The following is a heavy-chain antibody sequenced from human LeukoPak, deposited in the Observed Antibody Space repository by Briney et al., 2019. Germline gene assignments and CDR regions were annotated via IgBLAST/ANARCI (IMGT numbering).Heavy chain of an antibody. V-gene: IGHV3-49*04. CDR2: IRSKAYGGTT. CDR1: GFTFSNYA. Sequence: PGGSLRLSCAASGFTFSNYAMTWVRQAPGKGLEWVGFIRSKAYGGTTEYAASVKGRFTISRDDSKSIAYLQMNSLKTEDTAVYYCTRDLEVARKYYDFWSGYPASNWFDPWGQGTLVTVSS. J-gene: IGHJ5*02. D-gene: IGHD3-3*01. CDR3: TRDLEVARKYYDFWSGYPASNWFDP.